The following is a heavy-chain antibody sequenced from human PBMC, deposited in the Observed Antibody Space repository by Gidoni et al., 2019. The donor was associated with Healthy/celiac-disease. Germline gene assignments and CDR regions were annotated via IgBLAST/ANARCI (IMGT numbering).Heavy chain of an antibody. V-gene: IGHV3-21*01. D-gene: IGHD3-10*01. CDR3: ARDFLVRGVITSYGMDV. CDR1: GFTFGRYS. Sequence: ELQLVESGGGLVKPGGSLRLSCAASGFTFGRYSMNWVRQAPGKGLEWVASISSSSRYIYYADSVKGLFTISRDNAKNSLYLQMNSLRAEDTAVYYCARDFLVRGVITSYGMDVWGQGTTVTVSS. CDR2: ISSSSRYI. J-gene: IGHJ6*02.